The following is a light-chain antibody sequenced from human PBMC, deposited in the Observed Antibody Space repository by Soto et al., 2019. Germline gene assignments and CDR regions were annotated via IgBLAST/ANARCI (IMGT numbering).Light chain of an antibody. V-gene: IGKV3-20*01. J-gene: IGKJ1*01. CDR2: DAS. CDR3: QQYGSSGT. Sequence: EIVLTQSPATLSLSPGEGATLSFRASQSVNSYLVWYQQKPGQAPRLLIYDASNRATGIPDRFSGSGSGTDFTLTISRLEPEDFAVYYCQQYGSSGTFGQGTKVDIK. CDR1: QSVNSY.